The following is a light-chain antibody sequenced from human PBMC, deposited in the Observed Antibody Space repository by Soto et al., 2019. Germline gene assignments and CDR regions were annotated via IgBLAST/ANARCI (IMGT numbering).Light chain of an antibody. V-gene: IGKV3-15*01. CDR1: QSVGNN. CDR2: GAS. CDR3: QQYNNWPEYT. J-gene: IGKJ2*01. Sequence: VVMTQSPCTLSVSPGAGVTLSCRASQSVGNNLAWYQQKPGQAPRLLIFGASTRVTGIPARFSGSGSGTEFTITITSLQSEDFAVYYWQQYNNWPEYTFGQGTKLEIK.